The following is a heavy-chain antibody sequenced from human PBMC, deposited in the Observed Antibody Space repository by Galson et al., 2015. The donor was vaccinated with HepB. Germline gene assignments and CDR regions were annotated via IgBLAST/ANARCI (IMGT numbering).Heavy chain of an antibody. D-gene: IGHD3-16*01. CDR2: ISGYSGNT. J-gene: IGHJ4*02. V-gene: IGHV1-18*01. CDR1: GYTFSTYS. CDR3: AREIGGGEDY. Sequence: SVKVSCKASGYTFSTYSISWVRQAPGQGLEWVGWISGYSGNTLYAQKLQGRVTLTTDTSTTTAYMELRSLASDDTAVYYCAREIGGGEDYWGQGTLVTVSS.